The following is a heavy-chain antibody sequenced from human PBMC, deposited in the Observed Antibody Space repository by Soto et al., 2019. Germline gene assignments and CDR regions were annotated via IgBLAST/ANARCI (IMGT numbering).Heavy chain of an antibody. Sequence: GGSLRLSCAASGFTFSSYAMSWVRQAPGKGLEWVSAISGSGGSTYYADSVKGRFTISRDNSKNTLYLQMNSLRAEDTAVYYCSIGIGVTYGGNSHYFDYWGQGTRVTVSS. D-gene: IGHD4-17*01. CDR2: ISGSGGST. CDR3: SIGIGVTYGGNSHYFDY. CDR1: GFTFSSYA. V-gene: IGHV3-23*01. J-gene: IGHJ4*02.